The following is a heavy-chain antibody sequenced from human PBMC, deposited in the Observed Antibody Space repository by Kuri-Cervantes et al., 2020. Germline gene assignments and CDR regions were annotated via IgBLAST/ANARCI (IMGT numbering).Heavy chain of an antibody. CDR1: GFTFSDYY. CDR2: ISSSGSTI. V-gene: IGHV3-11*01. J-gene: IGHJ6*03. D-gene: IGHD5-12*01. CDR3: ARAGVATIKPGGYYYYYMDV. Sequence: GEFLKISCAASGFTFSDYYMSWIRQAPGKGLEWVSYISSSGSTIYYADSVKGRFTISRDNAKNSLYLQMNSLRAEDTAVYYCARAGVATIKPGGYYYYYMDVWGKGTTVTVSS.